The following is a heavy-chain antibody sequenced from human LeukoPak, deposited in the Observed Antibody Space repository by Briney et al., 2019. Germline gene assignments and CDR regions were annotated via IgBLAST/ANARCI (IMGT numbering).Heavy chain of an antibody. J-gene: IGHJ4*02. Sequence: GGSLRLSCAASGFTFSDHYMDWVRQAPGKGLEWVGRTRNKANSYTTEYAASGKGRFTISIDDSKNSLYLQMNSLKTEDTAVYYCARGVDYYGAGSEGYFDYWGQGTLVTVSS. CDR1: GFTFSDHY. CDR3: ARGVDYYGAGSEGYFDY. V-gene: IGHV3-72*01. CDR2: TRNKANSYTT. D-gene: IGHD3-10*01.